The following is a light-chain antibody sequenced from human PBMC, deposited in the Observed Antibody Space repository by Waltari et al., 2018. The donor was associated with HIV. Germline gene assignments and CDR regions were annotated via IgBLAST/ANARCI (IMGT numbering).Light chain of an antibody. CDR1: DSNIGRNF. V-gene: IGLV1-47*01. J-gene: IGLJ1*01. Sequence: IPCSGNDSNIGRNFVFWYQQFPGRAPKLLIYRNHQRPSGVDDRFSGSRSGTSASLVIGALRAEDEADYYCASWDDGLEGHVFGGGTTVSVL. CDR2: RNH. CDR3: ASWDDGLEGHV.